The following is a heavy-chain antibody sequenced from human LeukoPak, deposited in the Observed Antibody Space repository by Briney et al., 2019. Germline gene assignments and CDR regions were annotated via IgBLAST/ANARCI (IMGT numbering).Heavy chain of an antibody. CDR1: GGSISSGGYY. J-gene: IGHJ4*02. CDR3: ARESSSEHLSLDY. CDR2: IYYSGNP. V-gene: IGHV4-31*03. D-gene: IGHD3-10*01. Sequence: SQTLSLTCTVSGGSISSGGYYWSWIRQHPGKGLEYIGYIYYSGNPYYNPSLKSRVTISLDTSQNQFSLGLMSVTAADTAVYYCARESSSEHLSLDYWGQGTLVTVSS.